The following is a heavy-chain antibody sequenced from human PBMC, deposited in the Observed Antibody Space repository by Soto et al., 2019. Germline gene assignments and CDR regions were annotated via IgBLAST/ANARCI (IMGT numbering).Heavy chain of an antibody. V-gene: IGHV5-51*01. Sequence: PGESLKISCKTSGYSFTSYWIGWVRQMPGKGLEWVGLIYPGDSDTRYSPSFQGHVTISADKSINTAYLQWSSLRASDTAMYYCARRATPTPGGTWFGPWGQGTLVTVSS. J-gene: IGHJ5*02. D-gene: IGHD2-15*01. CDR1: GYSFTSYW. CDR2: IYPGDSDT. CDR3: ARRATPTPGGTWFGP.